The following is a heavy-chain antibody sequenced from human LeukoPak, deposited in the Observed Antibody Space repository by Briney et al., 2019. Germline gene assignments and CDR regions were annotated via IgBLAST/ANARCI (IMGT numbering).Heavy chain of an antibody. CDR1: GGSISSSSYY. CDR3: ARFLKMLGYYFDY. Sequence: KPSETLSLTCTVSGGSISSSSYYWGWIRQPPGKGLEWIGSIYYSGSTYYNPSLKSRVTISVDTSKNQFSLKLSSVTAADTAVYYCARFLKMLGYYFDYWGQGTLVTVSS. CDR2: IYYSGST. D-gene: IGHD3-3*01. J-gene: IGHJ4*02. V-gene: IGHV4-39*01.